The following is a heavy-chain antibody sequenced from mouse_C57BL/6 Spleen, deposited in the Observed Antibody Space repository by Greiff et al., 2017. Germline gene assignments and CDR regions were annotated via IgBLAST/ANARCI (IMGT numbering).Heavy chain of an antibody. CDR3: ARPYYGSSHWYFDV. D-gene: IGHD1-1*01. Sequence: EVKLMESGGGLVKPGGSLKLSCAASGFTFSSYTMSWVRQTPEKRLEWVATISGGGGNTYYPDSVKGRFTISRDKAKNTLYLQMSSLRSEDTALYYCARPYYGSSHWYFDVWGTGTTVTVSS. J-gene: IGHJ1*03. V-gene: IGHV5-9*01. CDR1: GFTFSSYT. CDR2: ISGGGGNT.